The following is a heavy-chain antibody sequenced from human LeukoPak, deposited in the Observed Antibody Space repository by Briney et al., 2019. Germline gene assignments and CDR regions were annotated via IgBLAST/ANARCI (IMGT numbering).Heavy chain of an antibody. CDR1: GGSISSYY. Sequence: PSETLSLTCTVSGGSISSYYWSWIRQPPGKGLEWIGYIYYSGSTNYNPSLKSRVTIPVDTSKNQFSLKLSSVTAADTAVYYCARVGIAVAGSLNFDYWGQGTLVTVSS. J-gene: IGHJ4*02. V-gene: IGHV4-59*01. CDR2: IYYSGST. CDR3: ARVGIAVAGSLNFDY. D-gene: IGHD6-19*01.